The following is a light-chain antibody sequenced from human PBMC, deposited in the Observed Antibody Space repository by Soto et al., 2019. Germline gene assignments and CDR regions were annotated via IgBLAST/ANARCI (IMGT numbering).Light chain of an antibody. CDR1: SSDVGTYNL. CDR3: CSFAATSTWV. V-gene: IGLV2-23*01. Sequence: QSALTQPASVSGSPGQSITISCTGTSSDVGTYNLVSWYQQHPGKAPKLMIYEGSKRPLGVSNRFSASKSGNTASLTISGLQSEDEADYYCCSFAATSTWVFGGGTQLTVL. CDR2: EGS. J-gene: IGLJ3*02.